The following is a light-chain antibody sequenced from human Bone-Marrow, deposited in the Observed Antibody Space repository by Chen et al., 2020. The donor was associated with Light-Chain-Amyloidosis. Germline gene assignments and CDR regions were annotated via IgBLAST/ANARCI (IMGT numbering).Light chain of an antibody. Sequence: EIVLTQSPGTLSLSPGEGANISCRASQTISSNYLTWYQQKFGQAPRLLIYGSSSRATGIPDRFTGSGSGTDFTLTINRLEPEDFAMYYYQQYGTSPLTFGGGTKVEIK. CDR1: QTISSNY. CDR2: GSS. CDR3: QQYGTSPLT. J-gene: IGKJ4*01. V-gene: IGKV3-20*01.